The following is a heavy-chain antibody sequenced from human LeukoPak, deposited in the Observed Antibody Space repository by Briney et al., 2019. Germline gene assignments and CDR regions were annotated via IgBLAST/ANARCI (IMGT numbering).Heavy chain of an antibody. CDR1: GFTFSSYA. CDR3: EKGGGNVRRYFEY. J-gene: IGHJ4*02. D-gene: IGHD4-23*01. V-gene: IGHV3-23*01. CDR2: ISVNGGTT. Sequence: PGGSLRLSCAASGFTFSSYAMSWVRQAPGKGLEWVSSISVNGGTTYYADSVKGRFTISRDSSKNTLYLQMNSLRAEDTAVYYCEKGGGNVRRYFEYWGQGTLVTVSS.